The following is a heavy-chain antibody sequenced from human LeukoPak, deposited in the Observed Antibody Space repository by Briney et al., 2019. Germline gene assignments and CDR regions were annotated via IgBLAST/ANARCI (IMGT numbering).Heavy chain of an antibody. J-gene: IGHJ6*03. CDR2: IIPIFGTA. CDR1: VGTFSSYA. D-gene: IGHD4-17*01. CDR3: ARSEESDGDYYYYYMDV. Sequence: SVRVSCEASVGTFSSYAISWVRQAPGQGLERMGGIIPIFGTANYAQKCQGRVTITADESTSTAYMELSSLRSEDTAVYYCARSEESDGDYYYYYMDVWGKGTTVTVSS. V-gene: IGHV1-69*13.